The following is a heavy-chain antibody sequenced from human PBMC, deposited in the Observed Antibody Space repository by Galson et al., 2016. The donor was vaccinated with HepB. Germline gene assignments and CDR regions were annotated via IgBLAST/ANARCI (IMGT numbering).Heavy chain of an antibody. V-gene: IGHV3-23*01. J-gene: IGHJ5*01. CDR3: AKCSVDSTGWWNSLDP. Sequence: SLRLSCAVSELSIISSAMSWVRQAPGKGLEWVSSIRAGGGDTYYPDSVKGRFTTSRDMSKNTLYLQMGSLRAEDTAVYYCAKCSVDSTGWWNSLDPWGKGTLVIVSS. D-gene: IGHD6-19*01. CDR2: IRAGGGDT. CDR1: ELSIISSA.